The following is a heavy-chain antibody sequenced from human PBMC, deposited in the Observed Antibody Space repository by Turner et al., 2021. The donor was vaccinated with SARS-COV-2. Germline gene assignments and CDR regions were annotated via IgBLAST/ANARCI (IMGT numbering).Heavy chain of an antibody. V-gene: IGHV4-39*01. CDR3: ATETVTERKYNYYGMDV. J-gene: IGHJ6*02. D-gene: IGHD4-4*01. CDR2: IYYSGST. CDR1: GGPLSSSSYY. Sequence: QLQLQESGPGLVKPSETLSLTCTGSGGPLSSSSYYRGWIRQPPGNGLEWIGSIYYSGSTYHNPSLKSRVTISVDTSKNQFSLKLSAVTAADTAVYYCATETVTERKYNYYGMDVWGQGTTVTVSS.